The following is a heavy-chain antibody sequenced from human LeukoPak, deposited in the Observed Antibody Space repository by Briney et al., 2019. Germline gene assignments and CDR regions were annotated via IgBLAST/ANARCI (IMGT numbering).Heavy chain of an antibody. J-gene: IGHJ6*03. CDR1: GFTFSSYW. CDR3: ARGRQLLRYYYYYYYMDV. D-gene: IGHD2-2*01. CDR2: INSDGSST. Sequence: GGSLRLSCAASGFTFSSYWMHWVRQAPGKGLVWVSRINSDGSSTSYADSVKGRFTISRDNAKNTLYLQMNSLRAEDTAVYYCARGRQLLRYYYYYYYMDVWGKGTTVTVSS. V-gene: IGHV3-74*01.